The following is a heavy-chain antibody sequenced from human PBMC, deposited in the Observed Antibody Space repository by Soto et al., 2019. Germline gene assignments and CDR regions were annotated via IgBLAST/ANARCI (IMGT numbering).Heavy chain of an antibody. D-gene: IGHD5-18*01. CDR1: GYSFTSYW. Sequence: EVQLVQSGAEVKKPGESLRISCKGSGYSFTSYWISWVRQMPGKGLEWMGRIDPSDSYTNYSPSFQGHVTISADKSISTAYLQWSSLKASDTAMYYCARTSMQGRGYSYGHGGMDVWGQGTTVTVSS. CDR3: ARTSMQGRGYSYGHGGMDV. J-gene: IGHJ6*02. CDR2: IDPSDSYT. V-gene: IGHV5-10-1*01.